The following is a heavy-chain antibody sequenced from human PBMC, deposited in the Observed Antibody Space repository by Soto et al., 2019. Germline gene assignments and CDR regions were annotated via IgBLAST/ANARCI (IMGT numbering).Heavy chain of an antibody. CDR1: GYTFTSYG. J-gene: IGHJ4*02. D-gene: IGHD3-10*01. CDR2: ISAYNGNT. Sequence: QVQLVQSGAEVKKPGASVKVSCKASGYTFTSYGITWVRQAPGQGLEWMGWISAYNGNTNYAQKLQGRAPMTTDTSTSTAHRELRSLRSDATAVYYCARELIYGSGSYYWAQGTLVTVSS. V-gene: IGHV1-18*01. CDR3: ARELIYGSGSYY.